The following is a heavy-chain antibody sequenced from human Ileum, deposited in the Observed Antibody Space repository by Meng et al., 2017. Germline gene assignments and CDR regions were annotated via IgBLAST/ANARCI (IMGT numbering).Heavy chain of an antibody. CDR3: VREATWAIFDY. V-gene: IGHV3-23*01. Sequence: EVQLLGSGGDLAQPGGSLSLSCAASGFTFSTYAMSWVRQAPGKGPEWVSAISGDAKDTYYADSVKGRFTVSRDNFKNTVSLQMNSLRVEDAAIYYCVREATWAIFDYWGQGSLVTAPQ. CDR1: GFTFSTYA. J-gene: IGHJ4*02. D-gene: IGHD5-24*01. CDR2: ISGDAKDT.